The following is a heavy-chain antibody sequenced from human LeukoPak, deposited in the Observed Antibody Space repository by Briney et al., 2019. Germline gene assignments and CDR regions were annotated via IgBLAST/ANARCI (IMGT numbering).Heavy chain of an antibody. CDR3: AKPRSDSSGYYYGDAFDI. D-gene: IGHD3-22*01. Sequence: GGSLRLSCAASGFTFSNYAMTWVRQAPGKGLEWISTVGGSGYSTYYADSVKGRFTISRDNSKNTLYLQMNSLRAEDTAVYYCAKPRSDSSGYYYGDAFDIWGQGTMVTVSS. J-gene: IGHJ3*02. CDR1: GFTFSNYA. CDR2: VGGSGYST. V-gene: IGHV3-23*01.